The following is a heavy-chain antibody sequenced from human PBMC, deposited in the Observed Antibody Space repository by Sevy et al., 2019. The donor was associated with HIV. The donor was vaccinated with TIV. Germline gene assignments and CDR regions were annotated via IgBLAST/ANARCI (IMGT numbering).Heavy chain of an antibody. V-gene: IGHV5-10-1*01. D-gene: IGHD3-10*01. J-gene: IGHJ3*02. CDR2: IDPSDSYT. CDR3: AREWRETARGGLLWFHGGI. CDR1: GYSFTSYW. Sequence: GESLKISCKGSGYSFTSYWISWVRQMPGKGLEWMGRIDPSDSYTNYSPSFQGHVTISADKSISTAYLQWSSLKASDTAMYYCAREWRETARGGLLWFHGGIWGQGTMVTVSS.